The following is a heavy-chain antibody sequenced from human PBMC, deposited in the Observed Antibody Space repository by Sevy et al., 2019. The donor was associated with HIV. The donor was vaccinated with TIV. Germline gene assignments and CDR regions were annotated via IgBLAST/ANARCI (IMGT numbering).Heavy chain of an antibody. D-gene: IGHD5-18*01. Sequence: GGSLRLSCAASGFTFSSYALHWVRQAPGKGLEYVSAISRNGGCTYYADFVKGRFTISRDNSKNTLYLQMGSLRVEDMAVYYCGREGVGGYSYSLDYWGQGTLVTVSS. CDR1: GFTFSSYA. CDR3: GREGVGGYSYSLDY. V-gene: IGHV3-64*02. J-gene: IGHJ4*02. CDR2: ISRNGGCT.